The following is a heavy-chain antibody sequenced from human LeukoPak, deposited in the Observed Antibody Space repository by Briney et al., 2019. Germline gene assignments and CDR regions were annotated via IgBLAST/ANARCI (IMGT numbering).Heavy chain of an antibody. CDR3: ARGAGYNYPYYFDY. Sequence: GGSLGLSCTASGFTFSSYAMSWVRQAPGKGLEWVSAISGSGGSTYYADSVKGRFTISRDNSKNTLYLQMNSLRAEDTAVYYCARGAGYNYPYYFDYWGQGTLVTVSS. CDR2: ISGSGGST. D-gene: IGHD5-24*01. CDR1: GFTFSSYA. V-gene: IGHV3-23*01. J-gene: IGHJ4*02.